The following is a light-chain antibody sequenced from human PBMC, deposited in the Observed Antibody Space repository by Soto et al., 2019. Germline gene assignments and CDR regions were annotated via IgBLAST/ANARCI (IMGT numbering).Light chain of an antibody. CDR3: LQSYSTPRT. J-gene: IGKJ1*01. CDR2: AAS. Sequence: DIQMTQSPSSLSASVRDRVTITCRASQSISTYLNWYQQKPGKAPKLLIYAASTLQSGVPSRFSGSGSGTDFTLAISSLQPEDFAAYYCLQSYSTPRTFGQGTKVEIK. CDR1: QSISTY. V-gene: IGKV1-39*01.